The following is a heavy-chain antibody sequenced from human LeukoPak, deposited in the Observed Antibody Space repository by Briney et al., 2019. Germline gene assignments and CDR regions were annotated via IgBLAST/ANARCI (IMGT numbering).Heavy chain of an antibody. CDR1: GYTFTSYG. CDR2: ISAYNGNT. D-gene: IGHD3-22*01. V-gene: IGHV1-18*01. CDR3: ARGYYYDSSGYYSSKYYFDY. J-gene: IGHJ4*02. Sequence: SSVKVSCKASGYTFTSYGISWVRQAPGQRLDWMGWISAYNGNTNYAQKLQGRVTMTTDTSTSTAYMELRSLRSDDTAVYYCARGYYYDSSGYYSSKYYFDYWGQGTLVTVSS.